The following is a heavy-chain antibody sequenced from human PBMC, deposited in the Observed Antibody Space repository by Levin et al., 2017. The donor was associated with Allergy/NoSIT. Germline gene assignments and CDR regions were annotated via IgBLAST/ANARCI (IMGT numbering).Heavy chain of an antibody. Sequence: PSETLSLSCAVYGGSFSGYYNSWFRQPPGKGLEWIGEINPNGSPEYNPSLKSRVTISIDTSSNQFSLRLNSVTAADTAVYYCARGRCRGAIFGCAAFSNWGQGTLVTVSS. J-gene: IGHJ1*01. CDR2: INPNGSP. CDR3: ARGRCRGAIFGCAAFSN. V-gene: IGHV4-34*01. CDR1: GGSFSGYY. D-gene: IGHD3-3*01.